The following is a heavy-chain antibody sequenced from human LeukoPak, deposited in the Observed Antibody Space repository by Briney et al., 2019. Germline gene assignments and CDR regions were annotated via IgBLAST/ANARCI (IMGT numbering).Heavy chain of an antibody. CDR3: ARVMVFNYYDSSGLEAFDI. CDR2: IYYSGST. V-gene: IGHV4-39*07. J-gene: IGHJ3*02. Sequence: SETLSLTCTVSGGSISSSSYYWGWIRQPPGKGLEWIGSIYYSGSTYSNPSLKSRVTISVDTSKNQFSLKLSSVTAADTAVYYCARVMVFNYYDSSGLEAFDIWGQGTMVTVSS. CDR1: GGSISSSSYY. D-gene: IGHD3-22*01.